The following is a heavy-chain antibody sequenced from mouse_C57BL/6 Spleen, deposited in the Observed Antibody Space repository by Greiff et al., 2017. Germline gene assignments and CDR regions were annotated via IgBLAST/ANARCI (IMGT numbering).Heavy chain of an antibody. CDR3: TPSHWYFDV. Sequence: VQLQQSGPELVKPGASVKISCKASGYSFTDYYMNWVKQSNGKSLEWIGVINPNYGTTSYNQKFKGKATLTVDQSSSTAYMNLNSLPSEDSAVYYCTPSHWYFDVWGTGTTVTVSS. CDR2: INPNYGTT. J-gene: IGHJ1*03. CDR1: GYSFTDYY. V-gene: IGHV1-39*01.